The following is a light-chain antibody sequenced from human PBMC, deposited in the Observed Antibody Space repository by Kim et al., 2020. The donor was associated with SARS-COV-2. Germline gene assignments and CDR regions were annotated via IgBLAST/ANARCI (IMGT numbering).Light chain of an antibody. CDR3: QAWDSSTRNWV. Sequence: SYELTQPPSVSVSPGQTASITCSGDKLGDKYACWYQQKPGQSPVLVIYQDSKRPSGIPERFSGSNSGNTATLTISGTQAMDEADYYCQAWDSSTRNWVFGGGTQLTVL. V-gene: IGLV3-1*01. CDR2: QDS. J-gene: IGLJ3*02. CDR1: KLGDKY.